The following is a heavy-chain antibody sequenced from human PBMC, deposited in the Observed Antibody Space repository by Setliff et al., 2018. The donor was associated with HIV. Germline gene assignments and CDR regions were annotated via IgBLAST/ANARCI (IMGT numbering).Heavy chain of an antibody. J-gene: IGHJ6*03. Sequence: SETLSLTCSVSGGLISNGNYYWIWIRQPAGKGLEWIGHISSSGSTSYNPSLKSRVTISVDTSKDQFSLKLNSVTAADTAVYYCARAMGANWSYYYYMDVWGKGTTVTVSS. CDR3: ARAMGANWSYYYYMDV. D-gene: IGHD1-26*01. V-gene: IGHV4-61*09. CDR2: ISSSGST. CDR1: GGLISNGNYY.